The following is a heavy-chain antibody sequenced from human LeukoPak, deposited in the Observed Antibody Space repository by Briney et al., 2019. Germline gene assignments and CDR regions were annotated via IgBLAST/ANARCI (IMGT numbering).Heavy chain of an antibody. Sequence: MSSETLSLTCAVYGGSFSGYYWSWIRQPPGKGLEWIGEINHSGSTNYNPSLKSRVTISVDTSKNQFSLKLSSVTAADTAVYYCARGGGGYSYGYVDYWGQGTLVTVSS. D-gene: IGHD5-18*01. CDR3: ARGGGGYSYGYVDY. CDR2: INHSGST. J-gene: IGHJ4*02. V-gene: IGHV4-34*01. CDR1: GGSFSGYY.